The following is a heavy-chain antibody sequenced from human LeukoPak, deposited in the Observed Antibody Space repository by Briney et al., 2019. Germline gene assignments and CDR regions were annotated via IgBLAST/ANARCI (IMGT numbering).Heavy chain of an antibody. J-gene: IGHJ3*02. CDR2: INPNSGST. CDR1: GYTFTGYW. CDR3: ARDHGGTTMFVDAFDI. V-gene: IGHV1-2*02. Sequence: GASVKVSCKASGYTFTGYWMHWVRQGPGQGLEWMGWINPNSGSTNYAHNFQGRVTMTRDMSISTAYMELSSLRSDDTAVYYCARDHGGTTMFVDAFDIWGQGTMVTVSS. D-gene: IGHD3-3*01.